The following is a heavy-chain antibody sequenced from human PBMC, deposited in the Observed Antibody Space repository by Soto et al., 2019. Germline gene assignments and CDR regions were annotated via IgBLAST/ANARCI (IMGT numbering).Heavy chain of an antibody. CDR2: IWYDGSNK. CDR1: GFTFSSYG. J-gene: IGHJ6*02. CDR3: ARDLEFMFTGYYGMDV. D-gene: IGHD3-16*01. Sequence: GGSLRLSCAASGFTFSSYGMHWVRQAPGKGLEWVAVIWYDGSNKYYADSVKGRFTISRDNSKNTLYLQMNSLRAEDTAVYYCARDLEFMFTGYYGMDVWGQGTTVTVSS. V-gene: IGHV3-33*01.